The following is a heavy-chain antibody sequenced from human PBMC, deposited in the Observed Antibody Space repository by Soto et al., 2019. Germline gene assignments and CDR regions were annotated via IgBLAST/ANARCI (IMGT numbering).Heavy chain of an antibody. CDR2: ISSSSSYI. J-gene: IGHJ6*02. Sequence: GVSLRLSCAASAFTFSSYSMNWVRQAPGKGLEWVSSISSSSSYIYYADSVKGRFTISRDNAKNSLYLQMNSLRAEDTAVYYCERVMKNRILYLEDYYYGMDVWGQGTKVTVSS. D-gene: IGHD2-15*01. CDR1: AFTFSSYS. V-gene: IGHV3-21*01. CDR3: ERVMKNRILYLEDYYYGMDV.